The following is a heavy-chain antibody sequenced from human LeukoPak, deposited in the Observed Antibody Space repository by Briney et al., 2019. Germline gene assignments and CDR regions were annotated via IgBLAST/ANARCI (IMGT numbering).Heavy chain of an antibody. CDR3: ARELGWLRLSEGYFDY. J-gene: IGHJ4*02. V-gene: IGHV3-21*01. Sequence: GGSLRLSCAASGFTFSSYSMNWVRQAPGKGLEWVSSISSSSSYIYYADSVKGRFTISRDNAKNSLYLQMNSLRAEDTAVYYCARELGWLRLSEGYFDYWGQGTLVTVSS. D-gene: IGHD5-12*01. CDR2: ISSSSSYI. CDR1: GFTFSSYS.